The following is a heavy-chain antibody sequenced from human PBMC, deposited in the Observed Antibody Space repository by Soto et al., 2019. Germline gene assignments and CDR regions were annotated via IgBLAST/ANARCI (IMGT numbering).Heavy chain of an antibody. Sequence: GGSLRLSCAASGFTFDDYTMHWVRQAPGKGLEWVSVISCDGGSTYYADSVKGRFTISRDNSKNSLYLQMNSLRTEDTALYYCAKMAAASADDYWGQGTLVTVSS. V-gene: IGHV3-43*01. J-gene: IGHJ4*02. CDR2: ISCDGGST. CDR3: AKMAAASADDY. D-gene: IGHD6-13*01. CDR1: GFTFDDYT.